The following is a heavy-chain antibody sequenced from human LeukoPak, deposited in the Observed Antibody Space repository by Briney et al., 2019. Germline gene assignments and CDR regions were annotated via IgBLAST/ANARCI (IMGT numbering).Heavy chain of an antibody. CDR2: IYPGDSDT. CDR1: GYIFTNYW. D-gene: IGHD3-10*01. J-gene: IGHJ4*02. CDR3: ARQSSSLGPFDY. Sequence: GESLKISCNLSGYIFTNYWIGWVRQVPGKGPEWMGIIYPGDSDTKYSPSFQGQVTISAVKSITTAYLQWSSLKASDTALYYCARQSSSLGPFDYWGQGTLVTVSS. V-gene: IGHV5-51*01.